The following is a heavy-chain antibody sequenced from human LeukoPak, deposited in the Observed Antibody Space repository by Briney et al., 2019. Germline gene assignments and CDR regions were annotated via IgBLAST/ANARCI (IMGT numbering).Heavy chain of an antibody. V-gene: IGHV3-23*01. J-gene: IGHJ4*02. Sequence: GGSLRLSCAASGFTFSTCAMSWVRQAPGKGLEWVSAISGSGGSTYYADSVKGRFTISRDNSKNTLYLQMNSLRAEGTAVYYCANLRSSGWYFDYWGQGTLVTVSS. CDR3: ANLRSSGWYFDY. CDR2: ISGSGGST. D-gene: IGHD6-19*01. CDR1: GFTFSTCA.